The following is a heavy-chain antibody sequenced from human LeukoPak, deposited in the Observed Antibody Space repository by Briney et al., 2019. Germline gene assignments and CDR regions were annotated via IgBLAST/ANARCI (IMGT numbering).Heavy chain of an antibody. D-gene: IGHD2-21*01. CDR3: AKEDSRGHAFDI. CDR1: GFTFSSYG. V-gene: IGHV3-30*18. J-gene: IGHJ3*02. CDR2: ISYDGSNK. Sequence: GRSLRLSCAASGFTFSSYGMHWVRQAPGKGLEWVAVISYDGSNKYYADSVKGRFTISRDNSKNTLYLQMNSLRAEDTAVYYCAKEDSRGHAFDIWGQGTMVTVSS.